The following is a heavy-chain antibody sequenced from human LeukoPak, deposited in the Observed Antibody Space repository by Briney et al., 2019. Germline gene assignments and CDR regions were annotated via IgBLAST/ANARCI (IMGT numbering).Heavy chain of an antibody. Sequence: SETLSLTCAVSGYSITSGYYCGWIRQPPGQGLAWIGSIYHSGSTYYNPSLKSRVTVSIDTYQNQFSLKLSSVTAADTAVYYCARAVEMSTTGGWSGGYHWGQGTLVTVSS. V-gene: IGHV4-38-2*01. CDR2: IYHSGST. J-gene: IGHJ5*02. CDR3: ARAVEMSTTGGWSGGYH. D-gene: IGHD5-24*01. CDR1: GYSITSGYY.